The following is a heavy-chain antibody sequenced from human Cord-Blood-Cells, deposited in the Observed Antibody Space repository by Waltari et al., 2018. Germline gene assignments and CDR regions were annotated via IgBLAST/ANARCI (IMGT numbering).Heavy chain of an antibody. Sequence: EVQLVQSGAEVNNPGDSLKISCKGSGYSFTSNGTGGVPPMPGKGLEWMGIIYPGDSDTRYSPSIQGQVTISADKSISTAYLQWSSLKASDTAMYYCATSLRYPGIAAASDYWGQGTLVTVSS. V-gene: IGHV5-51*01. J-gene: IGHJ4*02. D-gene: IGHD6-13*01. CDR1: GYSFTSNG. CDR3: ATSLRYPGIAAASDY. CDR2: IYPGDSDT.